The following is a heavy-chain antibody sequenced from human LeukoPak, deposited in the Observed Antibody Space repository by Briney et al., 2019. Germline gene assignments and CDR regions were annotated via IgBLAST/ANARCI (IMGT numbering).Heavy chain of an antibody. V-gene: IGHV3-53*01. Sequence: GGSLRLSCAASGFTVSGNYISWVRQAPGKGLEWVSVISSGNRTFYADSVKGRFTISRDNSKNTLYLQMNSLRAEDTAVYYCAKDQSRTYYYDSSGYRAIWAFDIWGQGTMVTVSS. J-gene: IGHJ3*02. D-gene: IGHD3-22*01. CDR2: ISSGNRT. CDR1: GFTVSGNY. CDR3: AKDQSRTYYYDSSGYRAIWAFDI.